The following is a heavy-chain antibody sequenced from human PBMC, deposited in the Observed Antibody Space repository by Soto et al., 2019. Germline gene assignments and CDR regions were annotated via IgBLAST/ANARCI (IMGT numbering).Heavy chain of an antibody. CDR3: ARSSHKESWFDP. V-gene: IGHV4-4*07. J-gene: IGHJ5*02. D-gene: IGHD6-19*01. Sequence: PSETLSLTCSVSGGSLNNFYWNWIRQTVGKGLEWIGRIHASGNTNYNPSLKSRATLSVDKSKNQFSLKVRSVTAADTAVYYCARSSHKESWFDPWGQGTLVTVSS. CDR2: IHASGNT. CDR1: GGSLNNFY.